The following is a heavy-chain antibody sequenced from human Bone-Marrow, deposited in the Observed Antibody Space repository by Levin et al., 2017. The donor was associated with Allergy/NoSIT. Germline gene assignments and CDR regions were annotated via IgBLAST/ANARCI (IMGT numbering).Heavy chain of an antibody. Sequence: PGESLKISCAASGFTFSNNAMHWVRQAPGRGLEWVAMMSFDGSKDYYAASVRGRFTISRDNSKNTLYLQLNSLRTEDTAMYYCARDEVSRSSNLIDYWGQGTLVTVSS. CDR3: ARDEVSRSSNLIDY. V-gene: IGHV3-30-3*01. J-gene: IGHJ4*02. CDR1: GFTFSNNA. D-gene: IGHD6-13*01. CDR2: MSFDGSKD.